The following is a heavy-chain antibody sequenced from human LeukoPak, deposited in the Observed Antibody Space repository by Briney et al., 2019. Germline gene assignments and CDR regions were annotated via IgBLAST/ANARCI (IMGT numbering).Heavy chain of an antibody. J-gene: IGHJ4*02. V-gene: IGHV4-34*01. CDR2: INHSGST. D-gene: IGHD6-19*01. Sequence: SETLSLTCAVYGGSLSGYYWSWIRQPPGKGLEWIGEINHSGSTNYNPSLKSRVTISVDTSKNQFSLKLSSVTAADTAVYYCARGPNSFSSGWYGGIPFDYWGQGTLVTVSS. CDR3: ARGPNSFSSGWYGGIPFDY. CDR1: GGSLSGYY.